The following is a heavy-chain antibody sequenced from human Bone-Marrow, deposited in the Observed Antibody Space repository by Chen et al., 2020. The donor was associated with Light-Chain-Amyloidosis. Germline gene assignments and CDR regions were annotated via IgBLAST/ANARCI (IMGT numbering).Heavy chain of an antibody. CDR3: SRDPPRRSDY. Sequence: EVQLVESGGGLVQTGGSLILSCAASGFNFRSYLMTWVRQAPGKGLEWVASMSPDGTEKFSADSVKGRFTISRDNARNSLFLEMNSLRVDDTAVYYCSRDPPRRSDYWGQGTQVTVSS. V-gene: IGHV3-7*05. J-gene: IGHJ4*02. CDR2: MSPDGTEK. CDR1: GFNFRSYL.